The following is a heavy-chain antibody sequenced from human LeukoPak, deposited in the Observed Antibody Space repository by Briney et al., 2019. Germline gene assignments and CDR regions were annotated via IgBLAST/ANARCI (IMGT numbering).Heavy chain of an antibody. CDR1: GGSISSYY. Sequence: SETLSLTCTVSGGSISSYYWSWIRQPPGKGLEWIGYIYYSGSTNYIPSLKSRVTISVDTSKNQFSLKLSSVTAADTAVYYCARVLVHTMTTWGQGTLVTVSS. V-gene: IGHV4-59*01. J-gene: IGHJ4*02. D-gene: IGHD4-11*01. CDR2: IYYSGST. CDR3: ARVLVHTMTT.